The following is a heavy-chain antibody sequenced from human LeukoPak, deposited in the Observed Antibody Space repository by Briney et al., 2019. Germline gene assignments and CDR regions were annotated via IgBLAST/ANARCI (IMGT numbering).Heavy chain of an antibody. CDR2: INPNSGGT. D-gene: IGHD3-22*01. CDR1: GYSFIDYY. V-gene: IGHV1-2*02. J-gene: IGHJ4*02. CDR3: ARPKDYYDSSGAFDY. Sequence: ASVKVSCKASGYSFIDYYMHWVRQAPGQGLEWMGWINPNSGGTNYAQKFQGRVTMTRDTSISTAYMELSRLRSDDTAVYYCARPKDYYDSSGAFDYWGQGTLVTVSS.